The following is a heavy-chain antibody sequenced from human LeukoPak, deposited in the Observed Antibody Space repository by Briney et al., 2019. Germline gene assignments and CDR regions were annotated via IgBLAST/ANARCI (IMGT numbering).Heavy chain of an antibody. CDR1: GFTFSSYS. J-gene: IGHJ4*02. CDR3: ARDPGNYDILLPPAY. CDR2: ISYAGTNK. Sequence: PGGSLRLSCAASGFTFSSYSMNWVRQAPGKGLEWVADISYAGTNKKYVGSVQGRFTISRDNAKNSLYLQMNSLRAEDTAVYYCARDPGNYDILLPPAYWGQGTLVTVSS. D-gene: IGHD3-9*01. V-gene: IGHV3-30*03.